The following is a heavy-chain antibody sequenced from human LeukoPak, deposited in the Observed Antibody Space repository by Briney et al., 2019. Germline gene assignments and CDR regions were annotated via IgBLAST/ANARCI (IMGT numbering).Heavy chain of an antibody. J-gene: IGHJ4*02. CDR2: IYHSGST. V-gene: IGHV4-38-2*01. CDR1: GYSISSGYY. D-gene: IGHD2-15*01. CDR3: ARSGYCSGGSCYPEDYFDY. Sequence: NASETLSLTCAVSGYSISSGYYWGWIRQPPGKGLGWIGSIYHSGSTYYNPSLKSRVTISVDTSKNQFSLKLSSVTAADTAVYYRARSGYCSGGSCYPEDYFDYWGQGTLVTVSS.